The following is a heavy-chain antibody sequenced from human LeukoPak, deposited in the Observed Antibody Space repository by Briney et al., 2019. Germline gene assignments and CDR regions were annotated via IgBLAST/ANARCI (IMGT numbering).Heavy chain of an antibody. Sequence: GGSLRLSCAASGFTFSSYAMHWVRQAPGKGLEWVAIISYDGGNKYYADSVKGRFTISRDNSKSTLYLQMNSLRAEDTAVYYCARDHVVVVDSNPYYWGQGTLVTVSS. CDR3: ARDHVVVVDSNPYY. CDR1: GFTFSSYA. D-gene: IGHD2-15*01. CDR2: ISYDGGNK. J-gene: IGHJ4*02. V-gene: IGHV3-30*04.